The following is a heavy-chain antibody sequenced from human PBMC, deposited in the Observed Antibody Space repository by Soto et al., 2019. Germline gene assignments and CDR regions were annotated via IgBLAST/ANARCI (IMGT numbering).Heavy chain of an antibody. CDR3: ARSLTDIVVVPAAKKSRIYFDY. CDR1: GYTFTSNP. CDR2: MGADNGST. Sequence: ASVKVSCKASGYTFTSNPSHWLRQAPGEGLEGMGWMGADNGSTKYAQKFQGRVTMTTDTSTSTAYMELRSLRSDDTAVYYCARSLTDIVVVPAAKKSRIYFDYWGQGTLVTVSS. D-gene: IGHD2-2*01. V-gene: IGHV1-18*01. J-gene: IGHJ4*02.